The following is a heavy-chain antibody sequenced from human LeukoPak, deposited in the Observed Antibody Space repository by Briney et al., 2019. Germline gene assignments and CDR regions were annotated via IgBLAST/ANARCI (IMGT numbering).Heavy chain of an antibody. CDR2: IYYSGST. D-gene: IGHD3-22*01. V-gene: IGHV4-59*08. Sequence: SETLSLTCSVSGGSISGYYWSWIRQPPGKGFEWIGFIYYSGSTSYNPSLKSRVTISVDTSKTQFSLRLSSVTAAETAVYYCARHRGYVGAFDVWGRGTMVTVSS. CDR1: GGSISGYY. J-gene: IGHJ3*01. CDR3: ARHRGYVGAFDV.